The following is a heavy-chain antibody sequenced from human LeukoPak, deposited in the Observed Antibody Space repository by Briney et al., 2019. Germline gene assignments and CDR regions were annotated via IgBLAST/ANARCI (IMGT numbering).Heavy chain of an antibody. Sequence: ASVKVSCKASGYTFTDSSIHWVRQAPGQGLECMGWINCDSGVTKYAEKFQGRVSMTRDTSISTAYMDLSRLTSDDTAIYYCARDGGGTYQDFDYWGQGTLVTVSS. CDR3: ARDGGGTYQDFDY. CDR2: INCDSGVT. V-gene: IGHV1-2*02. J-gene: IGHJ4*02. D-gene: IGHD1-26*01. CDR1: GYTFTDSS.